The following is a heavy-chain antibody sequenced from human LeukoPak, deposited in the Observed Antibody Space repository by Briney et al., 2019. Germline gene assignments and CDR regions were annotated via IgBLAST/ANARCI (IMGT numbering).Heavy chain of an antibody. D-gene: IGHD2-2*01. Sequence: SVKVSCEASGGTFSSYAISWVRQAPGQGLEWMGKIIPILSIANYAQKFQGRVTITADKSTSTAYMELSSLRSEDTALYYCAREDYCSRTSCYFRYWGQGTLVTVSS. J-gene: IGHJ4*02. V-gene: IGHV1-69*04. CDR2: IIPILSIA. CDR3: AREDYCSRTSCYFRY. CDR1: GGTFSSYA.